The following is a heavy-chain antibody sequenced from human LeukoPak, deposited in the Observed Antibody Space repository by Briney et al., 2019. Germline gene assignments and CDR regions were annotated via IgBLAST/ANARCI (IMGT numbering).Heavy chain of an antibody. CDR3: ARGPRWLQFSYFDY. CDR1: GYTFTGYY. CDR2: INPNSGGT. J-gene: IGHJ4*02. V-gene: IGHV1-2*06. Sequence: ASVKVSCKASGYTFTGYYMHWVRQAPGQGLEWMGRINPNSGGTNYAQKFQGRVTMTRDTSISTAYMELSRLRSEDTAVYYCARGPRWLQFSYFDYWGQGTLVTVSS. D-gene: IGHD5-24*01.